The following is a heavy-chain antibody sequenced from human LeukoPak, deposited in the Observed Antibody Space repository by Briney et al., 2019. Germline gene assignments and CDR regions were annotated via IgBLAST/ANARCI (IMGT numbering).Heavy chain of an antibody. V-gene: IGHV3-21*01. CDR3: ARKVRDAFDI. Sequence: PGGSLRLSCAASGFTSSNYDMNWVRQAPGKGLEWVSSISSSSSYIYYADSVKGRFTISRDNAKNSLYLQMNSLRAEDTAVYYCARKVRDAFDIWGQGTMVTVSS. J-gene: IGHJ3*02. CDR1: GFTSSNYD. CDR2: ISSSSSYI. D-gene: IGHD3-10*01.